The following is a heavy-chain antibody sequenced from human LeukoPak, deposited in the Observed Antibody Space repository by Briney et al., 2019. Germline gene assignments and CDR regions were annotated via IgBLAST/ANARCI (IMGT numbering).Heavy chain of an antibody. Sequence: GGSLRLSCAASGFTFYTYSLHWVRQAPGKGREGVALISYDGSNKDYADSVKGRFTISRDNSKNTVYLQMNSLRAEDTAVYCCARGIAKTTLNAFDLWGEGPVVRVSS. V-gene: IGHV3-30*04. CDR2: ISYDGSNK. CDR1: GFTFYTYS. D-gene: IGHD4-11*01. J-gene: IGHJ3*01. CDR3: ARGIAKTTLNAFDL.